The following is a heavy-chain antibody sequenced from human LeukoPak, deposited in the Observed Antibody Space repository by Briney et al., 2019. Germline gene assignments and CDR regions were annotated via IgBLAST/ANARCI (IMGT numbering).Heavy chain of an antibody. CDR2: IYPGNSDI. V-gene: IGHV5-51*01. CDR3: TTGRFCSGGSCSSSFDF. J-gene: IGHJ4*02. Sequence: GESLKISCKGSGYSFTSYWIGWVRQMPDKGLEWMGIIYPGNSDIRYSPSFQDQVTISVDKSINTAYLQWTSLKASDTAIYYCTTGRFCSGGSCSSSFDFWGQGTLLTVPS. D-gene: IGHD2-15*01. CDR1: GYSFTSYW.